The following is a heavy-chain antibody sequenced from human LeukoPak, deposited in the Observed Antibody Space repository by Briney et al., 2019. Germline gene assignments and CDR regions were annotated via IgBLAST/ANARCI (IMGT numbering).Heavy chain of an antibody. CDR3: AKDLKVRGVNSADY. D-gene: IGHD3-10*01. J-gene: IGHJ4*02. V-gene: IGHV3-23*01. Sequence: VGSLRLSCAASGFTFSSYAMSWVRQAPGKGLEWVSAISGSGGSTYYADSVKGRFTISRDNSKNTLYLQMNSLRAEDTAVYYCAKDLKVRGVNSADYWGQGTLVTVSS. CDR2: ISGSGGST. CDR1: GFTFSSYA.